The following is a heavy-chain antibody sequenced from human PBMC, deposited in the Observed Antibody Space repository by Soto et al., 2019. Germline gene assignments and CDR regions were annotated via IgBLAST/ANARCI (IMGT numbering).Heavy chain of an antibody. V-gene: IGHV3-15*02. CDR2: IKGKTDGGTT. CDR3: ATGRGWADY. J-gene: IGHJ4*02. Sequence: EVQLVESGGALVKPGGSLRLSCAASGFTFSYASMSWVRQAPGKGLEWVGHIKGKTDGGTTDYAAPVKGRFTISRDDSKNTLYLQMNSLKTEDTAVYYCATGRGWADYWGQGTLVTVSS. CDR1: GFTFSYAS. D-gene: IGHD6-19*01.